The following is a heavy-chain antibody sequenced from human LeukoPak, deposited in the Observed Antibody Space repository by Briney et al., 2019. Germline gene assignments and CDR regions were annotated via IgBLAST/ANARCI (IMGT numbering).Heavy chain of an antibody. J-gene: IGHJ4*02. CDR1: GFTFSSYG. CDR2: ISYDGSNK. D-gene: IGHD6-13*01. CDR3: AKDSSRLNYYFDY. Sequence: PGRSLRLSCAASGFTFSSYGMHWVRQAPGKGLEWVAVISYDGSNKYYADSVKGRFTISRDNSKNTLYLQMNSLRAEDTAVYYCAKDSSRLNYYFDYWGQGTLVTVSS. V-gene: IGHV3-30*18.